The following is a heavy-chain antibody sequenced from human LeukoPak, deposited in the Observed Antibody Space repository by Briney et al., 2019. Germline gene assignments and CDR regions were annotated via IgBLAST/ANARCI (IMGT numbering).Heavy chain of an antibody. V-gene: IGHV3-30*02. CDR3: AKDPQKWESYFDY. CDR2: IRYDGSNK. Sequence: GGSLRLSCAASGFTFSSYGMHWVRQAPGKGLEWVAFIRYDGSNKYYADSVKGRFTISRDNSKNTPYLQMNSPRAEDTAVYYCAKDPQKWESYFDYWGQGTLVTVSS. J-gene: IGHJ4*02. D-gene: IGHD1-26*01. CDR1: GFTFSSYG.